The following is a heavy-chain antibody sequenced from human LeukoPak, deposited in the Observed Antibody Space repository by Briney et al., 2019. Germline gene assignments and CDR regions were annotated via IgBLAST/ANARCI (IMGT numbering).Heavy chain of an antibody. CDR3: ARAITIFGVVIPNFDY. V-gene: IGHV1-18*01. J-gene: IGHJ4*02. D-gene: IGHD3-3*01. CDR1: GGTFSSYA. Sequence: ASVKVSCKASGGTFSSYAISWVRQAPGQGLEWMGWISAYNGNTNYAQKLQGRVTMTTDTSTSTAHMELRSLRSDDTAVYYCARAITIFGVVIPNFDYWGQGTLVTVSS. CDR2: ISAYNGNT.